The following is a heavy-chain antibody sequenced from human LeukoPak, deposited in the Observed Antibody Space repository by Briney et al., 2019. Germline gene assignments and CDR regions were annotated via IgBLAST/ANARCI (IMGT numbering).Heavy chain of an antibody. CDR2: IKQDGSEK. D-gene: IGHD2-21*02. Sequence: GGSLRLSCAASGFTFSRYWMSWVRQVPRKGLEWVANIKQDGSEKYYVDSVKGRFTISRDNSKNTLYLQMNSLRAEDTAVYYCARVEVTSVTAPAPYYYYGMDVWGQGTTVTASS. CDR1: GFTFSRYW. V-gene: IGHV3-7*01. CDR3: ARVEVTSVTAPAPYYYYGMDV. J-gene: IGHJ6*02.